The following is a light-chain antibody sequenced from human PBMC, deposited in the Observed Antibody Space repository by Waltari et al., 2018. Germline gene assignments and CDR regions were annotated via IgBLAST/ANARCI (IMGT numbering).Light chain of an antibody. J-gene: IGLJ2*01. V-gene: IGLV2-8*01. CDR1: RSDVGGFNS. Sequence: QSALTQPPSASGSPGPSVPIPCTATRSDVGGFNSVSWYQQHPGKAPKLMIYEVSKRPSGVPDRFSGSKSGNTASLTVSGLQAEDEGDYYCSSYAGTNNVVFGGGTKLTVL. CDR3: SSYAGTNNVV. CDR2: EVS.